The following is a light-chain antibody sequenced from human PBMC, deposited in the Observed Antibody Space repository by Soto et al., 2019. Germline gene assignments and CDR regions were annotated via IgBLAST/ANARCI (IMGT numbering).Light chain of an antibody. J-gene: IGKJ3*01. Sequence: DVQMAQSPSTLSASVGDRVTITCRDSQSIGDWLAWFQQKPGKAPALLIYRASYLESGVPSRFSGSGSGTEFTLTISSLQPDDFSTYYCQHYSTYSGTFGRGTTVEIK. V-gene: IGKV1-5*03. CDR1: QSIGDW. CDR2: RAS. CDR3: QHYSTYSGT.